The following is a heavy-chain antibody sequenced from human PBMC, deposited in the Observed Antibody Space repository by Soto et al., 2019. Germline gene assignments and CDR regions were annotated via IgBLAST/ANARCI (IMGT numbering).Heavy chain of an antibody. J-gene: IGHJ6*02. V-gene: IGHV1-69*13. CDR2: IIPIFGTA. CDR3: ARDYYGSGSYYDYYYGMDV. CDR1: GGTFSSYA. D-gene: IGHD3-10*01. Sequence: SVKVSCNASGGTFSSYAISWVRQAPGQGLEWMGGIIPIFGTANYAQKFQGRVTITADESTSTAYMELSSLRSEDTAVYYCARDYYGSGSYYDYYYGMDVWGQGTTVTVSS.